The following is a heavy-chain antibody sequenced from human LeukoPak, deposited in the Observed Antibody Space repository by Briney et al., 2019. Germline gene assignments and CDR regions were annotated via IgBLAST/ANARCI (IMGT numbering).Heavy chain of an antibody. CDR1: GDSISSYY. CDR3: AKMYSGTYGGIDY. J-gene: IGHJ4*02. CDR2: IYSTGST. D-gene: IGHD1-26*01. Sequence: SETLSLSCTVSGDSISSYYWSWIRQPAEKGLEWVGRIYSTGSTTYTPSLKRRITMSVDTSKNQFSLKLSSVTAADTAIYYCAKMYSGTYGGIDYWGQGTLVTVSS. V-gene: IGHV4-4*07.